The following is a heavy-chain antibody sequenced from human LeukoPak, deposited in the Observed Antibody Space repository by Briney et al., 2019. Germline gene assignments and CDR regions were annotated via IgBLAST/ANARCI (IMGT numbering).Heavy chain of an antibody. Sequence: GGSLRLSCAASGFTFSSYNMNWVRQAPGKGLEWVSYISSSSGTIYYADSVKGRFTISRDNSKNTLYLQMNSLRAEDTAVYYCAREKRGITTVTNPFDYWGQGTLVTVSS. D-gene: IGHD4-17*01. J-gene: IGHJ4*02. CDR3: AREKRGITTVTNPFDY. CDR2: ISSSSGTI. CDR1: GFTFSSYN. V-gene: IGHV3-48*01.